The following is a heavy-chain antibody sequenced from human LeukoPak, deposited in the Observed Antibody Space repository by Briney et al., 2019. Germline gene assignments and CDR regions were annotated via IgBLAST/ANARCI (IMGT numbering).Heavy chain of an antibody. D-gene: IGHD3-3*01. J-gene: IGHJ4*02. CDR3: ARTYYDFWSGHRYYFDY. CDR1: GGSISSYY. CDR2: IYYSGST. Sequence: SETLSLTCTVSGGSISSYYWSWIRQPPGKGLEGIGYIYYSGSTNYNPSLKSRVTISVDPSKNQFSLKLSSVTAADTAVYYCARTYYDFWSGHRYYFDYWGQGTLVTVSS. V-gene: IGHV4-59*01.